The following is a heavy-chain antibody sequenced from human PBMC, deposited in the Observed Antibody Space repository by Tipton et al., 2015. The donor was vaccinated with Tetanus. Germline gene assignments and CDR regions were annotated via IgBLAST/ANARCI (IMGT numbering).Heavy chain of an antibody. Sequence: TLSLTCTVSGASINAGGYLWTWVRQQPGKGLEWIGNIYYDTERTSHLPSLVGRVRISVDTSKNHFSLRVTSVTAADTAVYFCARGLPRAPFYFDYWGQGKLVIVSS. CDR3: ARGLPRAPFYFDY. D-gene: IGHD5-18*01. CDR2: IYYDTERT. J-gene: IGHJ4*02. CDR1: GASINAGGYL. V-gene: IGHV4-31*03.